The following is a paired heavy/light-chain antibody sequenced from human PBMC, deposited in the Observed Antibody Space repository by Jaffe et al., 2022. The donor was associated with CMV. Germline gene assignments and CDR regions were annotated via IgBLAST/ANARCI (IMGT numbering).Light chain of an antibody. CDR3: STWDDSHVV. Sequence: QSVLTQPPSVSGAPGQSVSISCSGTASNIGSHFVNWYRQIPGAAPTFLMYGNSRRPSGVPARFSGSKSGTSASLAISGLQSDDEAVYFCSTWDDSHVVFGGGTRLTVL. CDR1: ASNIGSHF. CDR2: GNS. V-gene: IGLV1-44*01. J-gene: IGLJ2*01.
Heavy chain of an antibody. CDR3: AKEYRITTSGVIVPGAYNWIDP. V-gene: IGHV4-61*01. CDR2: IYYSGNT. CDR1: GGSVTSGSHY. Sequence: QLHLQESGPGLVKSSETLSLTCSVSGGSVTSGSHYWTWIRQSPGKGLEWIGYIYYSGNTNYNPSLSSRVTISLDAPKNQFSLHLRSVTAADTAVYFCAKEYRITTSGVIVPGAYNWIDPWGQGTLVTVSS. D-gene: IGHD2-8*01. J-gene: IGHJ5*02.